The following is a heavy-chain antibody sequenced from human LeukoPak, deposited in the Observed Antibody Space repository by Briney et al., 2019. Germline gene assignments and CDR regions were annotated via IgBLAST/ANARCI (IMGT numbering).Heavy chain of an antibody. V-gene: IGHV3-21*01. CDR1: GLTVSRNY. CDR2: ISSSSSYI. Sequence: TGGSLRLSCAASGLTVSRNYMNWVRQAPGKGLEWVSSISSSSSYIYYADSVKGRFTISRDNAKNTLYLQMNSLGAEDTAVYYCARNLAGTLDYWGQGTLVTVSS. CDR3: ARNLAGTLDY. D-gene: IGHD6-19*01. J-gene: IGHJ4*02.